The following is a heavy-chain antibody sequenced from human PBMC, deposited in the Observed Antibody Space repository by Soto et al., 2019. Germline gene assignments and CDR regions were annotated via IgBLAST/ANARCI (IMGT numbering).Heavy chain of an antibody. V-gene: IGHV4-39*01. J-gene: IGHJ4*02. CDR3: ARNRGSGGRYYFDY. CDR1: GGSIGSTTYY. Sequence: PSETLSLTCSVSGGSIGSTTYYWGWIRQPPGAGLEWIGSINYSGSTYYNPSLKSRVSISIDTSKNQFSLKLTSVTAADAAVYFCARNRGSGGRYYFDYWGQGILVTVSS. D-gene: IGHD3-16*01. CDR2: INYSGST.